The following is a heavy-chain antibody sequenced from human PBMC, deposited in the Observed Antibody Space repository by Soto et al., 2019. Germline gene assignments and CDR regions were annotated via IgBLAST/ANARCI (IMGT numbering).Heavy chain of an antibody. J-gene: IGHJ4*02. CDR3: AAVGLGYCSGGSCYPTY. CDR1: GFTFTSSA. D-gene: IGHD2-15*01. V-gene: IGHV1-58*01. Sequence: SVKVSCKASGFTFTSSAVQWVRQARGQRLEWIGWIVVGSGNTNYAQKFQERVTITRDMSTSTAYMALSSLRSEDTAVYYCAAVGLGYCSGGSCYPTYWGQGTRVTVS. CDR2: IVVGSGNT.